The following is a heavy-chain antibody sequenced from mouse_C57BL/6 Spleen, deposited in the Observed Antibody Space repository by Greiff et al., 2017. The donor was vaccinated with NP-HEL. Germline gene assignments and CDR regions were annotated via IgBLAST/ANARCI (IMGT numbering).Heavy chain of an antibody. CDR2: IYPGSGNT. CDR1: GYSFTSYY. CDR3: ARRVDYDYFDY. Sequence: VKLQQSGPELVKPGASVKISCKASGYSFTSYYIHWVKQRPGQGLEWIGWIYPGSGNTKYNEKFKGKATLTADTSSSTAYMQLSSLTSEDSAVYYCARRVDYDYFDYWGQGTTLTVSS. D-gene: IGHD2-4*01. V-gene: IGHV1-66*01. J-gene: IGHJ2*01.